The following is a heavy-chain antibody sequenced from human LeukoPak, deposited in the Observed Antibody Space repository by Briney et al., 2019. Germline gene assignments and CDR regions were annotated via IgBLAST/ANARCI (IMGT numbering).Heavy chain of an antibody. CDR1: GVTFSNYW. D-gene: IGHD3-10*01. CDR3: TRDRGWSDY. J-gene: IGHJ4*02. CDR2: IRQDGGGI. V-gene: IGHV3-7*01. Sequence: GGSLRLSCAASGVTFSNYWMSWVRQAPGKGLEWVANIRQDGGGISYVDSVKGRFTISRDNAKNSLYLQMNSLRPEDTAVYYCTRDRGWSDYWGQGTRVTVS.